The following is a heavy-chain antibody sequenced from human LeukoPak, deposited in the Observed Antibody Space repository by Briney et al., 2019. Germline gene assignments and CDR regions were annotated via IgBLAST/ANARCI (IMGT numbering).Heavy chain of an antibody. Sequence: PWGSLRLSCASSGFTFSSYLMSWVRQAPGKGLEWVANIKQDGSEKYYVYSVKGRFTIYIDNAKNSLYLQMNSLRAEDTALYYCARETRRVAAAGTKGRYYYYYYMDVWGKGTTVTVSS. D-gene: IGHD6-13*01. CDR1: GFTFSSYL. J-gene: IGHJ6*03. V-gene: IGHV3-7*03. CDR3: ARETRRVAAAGTKGRYYYYYYMDV. CDR2: IKQDGSEK.